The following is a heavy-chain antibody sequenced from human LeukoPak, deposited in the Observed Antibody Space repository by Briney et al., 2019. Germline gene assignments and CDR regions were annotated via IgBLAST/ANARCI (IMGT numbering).Heavy chain of an antibody. CDR3: AKELCSSTSCYIWYFDY. D-gene: IGHD2-2*02. V-gene: IGHV3-23*01. CDR1: GFTFSSYA. CDR2: ISGSGGST. J-gene: IGHJ4*02. Sequence: GGSLRLSCAASGFTFSSYAMSRVRQAPGKGLEWVSAISGSGGSTYYADSVKGRFTISRDNSKNTLYLQMNSLRAEDTAVYYCAKELCSSTSCYIWYFDYWGQGTLVTVSS.